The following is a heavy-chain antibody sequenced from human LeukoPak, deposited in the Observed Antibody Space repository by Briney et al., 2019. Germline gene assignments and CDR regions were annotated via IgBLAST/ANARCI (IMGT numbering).Heavy chain of an antibody. D-gene: IGHD3-10*01. Sequence: GGSLRLSCAASGFIISRNYMSWVRQAPGKGLEWVSVIYDGNTYYADSVKGRFTISRDNSKNTLYLQMNSLRAEDTAIYYCAGFVRGLPHWGQGALVTVSS. CDR3: AGFVRGLPH. CDR1: GFIISRNY. V-gene: IGHV3-53*01. J-gene: IGHJ4*02. CDR2: IYDGNT.